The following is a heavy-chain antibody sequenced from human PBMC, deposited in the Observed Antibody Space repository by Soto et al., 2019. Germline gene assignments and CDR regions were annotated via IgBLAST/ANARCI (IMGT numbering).Heavy chain of an antibody. J-gene: IGHJ3*02. Sequence: SETLSLTCTVSGVSISSYYWSWIRQPPGKGLEWIGYIYYSGSTNYNPSLKSRVTISVDTSKNQFSLKLSSVTAADTAVYYCARRGLAFDIWGQGTMVTVSS. CDR2: IYYSGST. V-gene: IGHV4-59*08. CDR1: GVSISSYY. CDR3: ARRGLAFDI.